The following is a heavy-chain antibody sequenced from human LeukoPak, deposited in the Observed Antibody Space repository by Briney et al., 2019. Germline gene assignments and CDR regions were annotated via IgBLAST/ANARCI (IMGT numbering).Heavy chain of an antibody. Sequence: KTGGSLRLSCAASGFTFSSYAMHWVRQAPGKGLEWVSSISSSSSYIYYADSVKGRFTISRDNAKNSLYLQMNSLRAEDTAVYYCARIGLVPGESSGWYRSYYYYGMDVWGQGTTVTVSS. V-gene: IGHV3-21*01. CDR1: GFTFSSYA. CDR2: ISSSSSYI. J-gene: IGHJ6*02. CDR3: ARIGLVPGESSGWYRSYYYYGMDV. D-gene: IGHD6-19*01.